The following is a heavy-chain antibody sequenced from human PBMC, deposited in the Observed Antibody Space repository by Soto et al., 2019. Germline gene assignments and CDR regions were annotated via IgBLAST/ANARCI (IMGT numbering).Heavy chain of an antibody. CDR1: GGTFSSYT. D-gene: IGHD4-17*01. J-gene: IGHJ2*01. V-gene: IGHV1-69*02. CDR3: LYGGKPYWYFDL. CDR2: IIPILGIA. Sequence: GASVKVSCKASGGTFSSYTISWVRQAPGQGLEWMGRIIPILGIANYAQKFQGRVTITADKSTSTAYMELSSLRSEDTAVYYCLYGGKPYWYFDLWGRGTLVTVSS.